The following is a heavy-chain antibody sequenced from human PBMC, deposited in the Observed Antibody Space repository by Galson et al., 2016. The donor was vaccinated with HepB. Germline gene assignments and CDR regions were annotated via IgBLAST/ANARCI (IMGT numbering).Heavy chain of an antibody. D-gene: IGHD1-26*01. CDR1: GGTLSSYA. CDR2: IIPRFSTV. J-gene: IGHJ4*02. CDR3: ARASWEFPSNFDY. Sequence: SVKVSCKASGGTLSSYAISWVRQAPGQGLEWMGGIIPRFSTVHYAQKFQGRVTNTADESTGTVYMELTSLRSDDTAVYYCARASWEFPSNFDYWAQGTLVTVSS. V-gene: IGHV1-69*13.